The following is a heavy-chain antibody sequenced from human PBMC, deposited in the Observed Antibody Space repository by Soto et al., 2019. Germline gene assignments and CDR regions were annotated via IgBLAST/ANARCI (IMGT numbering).Heavy chain of an antibody. CDR1: GFTFSSYW. V-gene: IGHV3-7*05. D-gene: IGHD6-13*01. Sequence: EVQLVESGGGLVQPGGSLRLSCAASGFTFSSYWMSWVRQAPGKGLEWVANIKQDGSEKYYVDSVKGRFTISRDNAKNSLYLQMNGLRAEDTAVYYCARDLGESRVAAGTWFDPWGQGTLVTVSS. CDR3: ARDLGESRVAAGTWFDP. CDR2: IKQDGSEK. J-gene: IGHJ5*02.